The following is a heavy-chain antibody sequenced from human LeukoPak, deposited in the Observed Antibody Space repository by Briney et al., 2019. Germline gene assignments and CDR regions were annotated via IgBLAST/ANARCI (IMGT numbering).Heavy chain of an antibody. CDR1: GFIFSSYA. D-gene: IGHD4/OR15-4a*01. J-gene: IGHJ4*02. V-gene: IGHV3-64D*06. CDR3: VKRLNNYFDY. CDR2: ISSNGGST. Sequence: PGGSLRLSCSASGFIFSSYAMHWVRQAPGKGLEFVSGISSNGGSTYYADSVKARFTMSRGNSKNALYLQMSSLRAEDTAVYYCVKRLNNYFDYWGQGTLVTVSS.